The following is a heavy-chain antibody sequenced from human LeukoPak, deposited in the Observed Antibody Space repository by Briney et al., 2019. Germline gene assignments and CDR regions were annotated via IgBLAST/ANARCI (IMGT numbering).Heavy chain of an antibody. CDR3: ARAPVLSGLQYPFYYFDY. V-gene: IGHV4-59*08. J-gene: IGHJ4*02. D-gene: IGHD2-2*02. CDR2: IYFSGST. Sequence: SETLSLTCTVSGGSISSYYWSWIRQPPGKGLEWIGYIYFSGSTNYNPSLKSRLTISVDTSKNQFSLKLSSVTAADTAVYYCARAPVLSGLQYPFYYFDYWGQGTLVTVSS. CDR1: GGSISSYY.